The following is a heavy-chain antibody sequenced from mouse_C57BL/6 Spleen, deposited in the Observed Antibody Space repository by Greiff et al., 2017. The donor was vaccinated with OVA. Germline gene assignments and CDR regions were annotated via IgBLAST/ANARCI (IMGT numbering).Heavy chain of an antibody. CDR3: ATPGERWYFDV. J-gene: IGHJ1*03. CDR1: GYTFTSYW. V-gene: IGHV1-52*01. CDR2: IDPSDSET. Sequence: QVQLQQPGAELVRPGSSVKLSCKASGYTFTSYWMHWVKQRPIQGLEWIGNIDPSDSETHYNQKFKDKATLTVDKSSSTAYMQLSSLTSEDSAVYYCATPGERWYFDVWGTGTTVTVSS.